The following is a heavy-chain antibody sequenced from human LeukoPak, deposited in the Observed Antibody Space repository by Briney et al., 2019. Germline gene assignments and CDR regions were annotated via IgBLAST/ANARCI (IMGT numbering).Heavy chain of an antibody. CDR3: ARDLYYYGMDV. Sequence: ASQTLSLTCTVSGGSISSGDYYWSWIRQPPGKGLEWIGYIYYSGSTYYNPSLKSRVTISVDTSKNQFSLKLSSVTAADTAAYYCARDLYYYGMDVWGQGTTVTVSS. J-gene: IGHJ6*02. CDR2: IYYSGST. V-gene: IGHV4-30-4*01. CDR1: GGSISSGDYY.